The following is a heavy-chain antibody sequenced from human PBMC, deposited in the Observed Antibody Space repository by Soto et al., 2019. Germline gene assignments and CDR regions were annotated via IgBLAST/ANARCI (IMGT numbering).Heavy chain of an antibody. J-gene: IGHJ4*02. CDR1: GFTFSSYS. V-gene: IGHV3-48*01. CDR2: ISSSSSTM. D-gene: IGHD3-22*01. Sequence: GGSLRLSCAASGFTFSSYSMNWVRQAPEKGLEWVSYISSSSSTMYYADSVKGRFTISRDNAKNSLYLQMNSLRAEDTAVYYCARGDDSSGYYYVYWGQGTLVTVSS. CDR3: ARGDDSSGYYYVY.